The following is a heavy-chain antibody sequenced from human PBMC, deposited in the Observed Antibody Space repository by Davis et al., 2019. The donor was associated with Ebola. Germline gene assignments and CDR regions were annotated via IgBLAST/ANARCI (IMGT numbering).Heavy chain of an antibody. CDR2: INAGNGNT. CDR1: GYTFTSYA. V-gene: IGHV1-3*01. J-gene: IGHJ4*02. D-gene: IGHD1-26*01. CDR3: ARVSIVAPYNFDS. Sequence: AASVKVSCKASGYTFTSYAMHWVRQAPGQRLEWMGWINAGNGNTKYSQKFQGRVTMTTDTSTSTAYMELRSLRSDDTAVYYCARVSIVAPYNFDSWGQGTLVTVSS.